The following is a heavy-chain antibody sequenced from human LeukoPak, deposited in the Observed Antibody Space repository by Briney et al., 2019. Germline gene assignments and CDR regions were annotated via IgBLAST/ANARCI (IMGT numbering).Heavy chain of an antibody. Sequence: GGSLRLSCAASGFTFSSYSMNWVRQAPGKGLEWVSSISSSSSYIYYADSVKGRFAISRDNAKNSLYLQMNSLRAEDRAVYYCASSGIAVAGTYYWGQGTLVTVSS. CDR2: ISSSSSYI. CDR1: GFTFSSYS. V-gene: IGHV3-21*01. J-gene: IGHJ4*02. CDR3: ASSGIAVAGTYY. D-gene: IGHD6-19*01.